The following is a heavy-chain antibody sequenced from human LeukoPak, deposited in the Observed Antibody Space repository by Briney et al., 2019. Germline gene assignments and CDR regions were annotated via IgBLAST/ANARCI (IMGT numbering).Heavy chain of an antibody. D-gene: IGHD4-23*01. J-gene: IGHJ4*02. Sequence: HPGGSLRLSCAASGFTLSSYWMSWVRQAPGKGLEWVANIKQDGSEINYVDSVKGRFTISRDNAKNSMLLQMNSLRAEDTAVYYCARADYGGNLFFDHWGQGALVTVSS. CDR1: GFTLSSYW. CDR3: ARADYGGNLFFDH. CDR2: IKQDGSEI. V-gene: IGHV3-7*04.